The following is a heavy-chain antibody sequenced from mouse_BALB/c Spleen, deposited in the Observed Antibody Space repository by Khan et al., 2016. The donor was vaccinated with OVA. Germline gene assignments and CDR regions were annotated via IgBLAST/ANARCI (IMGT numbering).Heavy chain of an antibody. Sequence: QVQLQQPGAELARPGASVKLSCKASGYTFTDYYINWVKQRTGQGLEWIGEISPGSGDTYYNERFKGKATLTADKSSSTAYMQLSSLTSEASAVDFWARRNYFGYTFAYWGQGTLVTVSA. CDR2: ISPGSGDT. D-gene: IGHD1-2*01. CDR3: ARRNYFGYTFAY. CDR1: GYTFTDYY. V-gene: IGHV1-77*01. J-gene: IGHJ3*01.